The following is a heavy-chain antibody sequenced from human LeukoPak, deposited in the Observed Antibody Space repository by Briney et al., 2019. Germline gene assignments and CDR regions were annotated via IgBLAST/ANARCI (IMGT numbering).Heavy chain of an antibody. Sequence: GGSLRLSCAASGFTFSSYSMNWVRQAPGKGLEWVSYISSSSTIYYADSVKGRFTISRDNAKNSLYLQMNSLRAEDTAVYYCARDLPYYYGSGSYEAEYWGQGTLVTVSS. CDR3: ARDLPYYYGSGSYEAEY. CDR2: ISSSSTI. J-gene: IGHJ4*02. D-gene: IGHD3-10*01. CDR1: GFTFSSYS. V-gene: IGHV3-48*04.